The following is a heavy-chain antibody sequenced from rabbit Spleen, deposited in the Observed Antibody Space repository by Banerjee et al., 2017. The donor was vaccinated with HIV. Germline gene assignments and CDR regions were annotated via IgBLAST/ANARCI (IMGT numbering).Heavy chain of an antibody. CDR2: IDSGSSGFT. CDR1: GVSFSSSSY. CDR3: ARDGYSDWFGLFGL. Sequence: QSLEESGGDLVKPGASLTLTCTASGVSFSSSSYMCWVRQAPGKGLEWIACIDSGSSGFTYFATWAKGRFTCSKTSSTTVTLQMTRLTAADTATYFCARDGYSDWFGLFGLWGPGTLVTVS. J-gene: IGHJ6*01. D-gene: IGHD2-1*01. V-gene: IGHV1S40*01.